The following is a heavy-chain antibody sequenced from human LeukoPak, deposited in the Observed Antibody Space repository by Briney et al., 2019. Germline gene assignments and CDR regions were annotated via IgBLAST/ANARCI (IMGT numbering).Heavy chain of an antibody. CDR1: GFTFSSYA. J-gene: IGHJ4*02. V-gene: IGHV3-30-3*01. D-gene: IGHD6-13*01. Sequence: GGSLKLSCAASGFTFSSYAMSWVRQAPGKGLEWVAVISYDGSNKYYADSVKGRFTISRDNSKNTLYLQMNSLRAEDTAVYYCARDLEAAAGRAWGPLDYWGQGTLVTVSS. CDR3: ARDLEAAAGRAWGPLDY. CDR2: ISYDGSNK.